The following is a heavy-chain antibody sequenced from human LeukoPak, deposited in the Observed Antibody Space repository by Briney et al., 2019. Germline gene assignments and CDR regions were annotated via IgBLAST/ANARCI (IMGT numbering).Heavy chain of an antibody. V-gene: IGHV1-46*01. Sequence: ASVKVSCKASVYTFTSYYMHWVRQAPGQGLEWMGIINPSGGSTSYAQKFQGRVTMTRDTSTSTVYMELSSLRSEDTAVYYCAREDRLSIFGVVPSANGMDVWGQGTTVTVSS. CDR3: AREDRLSIFGVVPSANGMDV. CDR2: INPSGGST. D-gene: IGHD3-3*01. J-gene: IGHJ6*02. CDR1: VYTFTSYY.